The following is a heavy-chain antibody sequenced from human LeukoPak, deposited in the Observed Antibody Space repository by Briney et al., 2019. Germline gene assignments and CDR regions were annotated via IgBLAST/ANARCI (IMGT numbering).Heavy chain of an antibody. CDR2: ISYDGSNK. CDR3: ASMGGYFEY. CDR1: GFTFSSYA. D-gene: IGHD3-16*01. J-gene: IGHJ4*02. Sequence: GGSLRLSCAASGFTFSSYAMHWVRQAPGKGLEWVAVISYDGSNKYYADSVKGRFTISRDNSKNTLYLQMNSLRAEDTAVYYCASMGGYFEYWVQGTLVSVSS. V-gene: IGHV3-30*04.